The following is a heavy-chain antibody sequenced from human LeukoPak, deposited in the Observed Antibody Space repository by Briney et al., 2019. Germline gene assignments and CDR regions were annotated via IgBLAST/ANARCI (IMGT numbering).Heavy chain of an antibody. CDR2: IYSGGST. CDR3: ARDQGIAAAGGSYH. CDR1: GFTVSSNY. V-gene: IGHV3-53*01. J-gene: IGHJ5*02. Sequence: PGGSLRLSCAASGFTVSSNYMSWVRQAPGKGLEWVSIIYSGGSTYYADSVKGRFTISRDNSKSTLYIQMNSLRAEDTAVYYCARDQGIAAAGGSYHWGQGTLVTVSS. D-gene: IGHD6-13*01.